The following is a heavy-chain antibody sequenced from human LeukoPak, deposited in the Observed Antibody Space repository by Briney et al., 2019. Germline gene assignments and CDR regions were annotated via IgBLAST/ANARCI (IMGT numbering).Heavy chain of an antibody. CDR3: ARPRLVRSYYWFDP. Sequence: SETVSLTCAVYGGPFSGYYWSWILQPPGKGLEWIGEINHSGSTNYNPSLKSRVTISVDTSKNQFSLKLSSVTAADTAVYYCARPRLVRSYYWFDPWGQGTLVTVSS. CDR2: INHSGST. CDR1: GGPFSGYY. J-gene: IGHJ5*02. D-gene: IGHD1-26*01. V-gene: IGHV4-34*01.